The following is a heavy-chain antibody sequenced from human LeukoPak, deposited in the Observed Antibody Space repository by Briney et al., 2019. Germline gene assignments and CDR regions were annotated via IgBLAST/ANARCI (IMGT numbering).Heavy chain of an antibody. CDR2: IYHSGST. J-gene: IGHJ4*02. D-gene: IGHD3-3*01. CDR1: DDSISDYY. Sequence: PSETLSLTCTVSDDSISDYYWSWIRQPPGKGLEWIGYIYHSGSTYYNPSLKSRVTISVDRSKNQFSLKLSSVTAADTAVYYCARGGRRGRFLEWLLSPYFDYWGQGTLVTVSS. CDR3: ARGGRRGRFLEWLLSPYFDY. V-gene: IGHV4-59*12.